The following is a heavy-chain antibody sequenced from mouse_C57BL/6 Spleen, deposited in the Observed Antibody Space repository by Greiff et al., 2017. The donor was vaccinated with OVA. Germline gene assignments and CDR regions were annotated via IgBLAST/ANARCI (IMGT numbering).Heavy chain of an antibody. J-gene: IGHJ3*01. CDR1: GYTFTTYP. V-gene: IGHV1-47*01. D-gene: IGHD6-5*01. Sequence: QVQLQQSGAELVKPGASVKMSCKASGYTFTTYPIAWMKQNHGKSLEWIGNFHPYNDDTKYNEKFKGKATLTVEKTSSTVYLERIRLTSDDSAFYYCARPLSCWGNLGFAYWGQGTLVTVSA. CDR2: FHPYNDDT. CDR3: ARPLSCWGNLGFAY.